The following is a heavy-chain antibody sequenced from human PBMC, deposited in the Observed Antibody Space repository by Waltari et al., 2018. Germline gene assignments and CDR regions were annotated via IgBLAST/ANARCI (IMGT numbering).Heavy chain of an antibody. V-gene: IGHV4-4*02. Sequence: QVQLQESGPGLVKPSGTLSLTCAVSGDSISSPDWWIWVRQSPGKGLEWIGEIYRGGRPIYNPSLKSRVTISLDKPKNQFSLKLNSVTAADTAVYYCAIIVDSTPRENYWGQGTLVTVSS. J-gene: IGHJ4*02. CDR2: IYRGGRP. CDR3: AIIVDSTPRENY. CDR1: GDSISSPDW. D-gene: IGHD2-21*01.